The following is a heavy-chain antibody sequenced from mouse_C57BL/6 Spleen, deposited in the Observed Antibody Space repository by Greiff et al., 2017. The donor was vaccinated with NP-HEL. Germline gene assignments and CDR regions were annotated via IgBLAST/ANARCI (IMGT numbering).Heavy chain of an antibody. J-gene: IGHJ2*01. D-gene: IGHD2-3*01. V-gene: IGHV5-16*01. CDR2: INYDGSST. CDR1: GFTFSDYY. CDR3: ARTDDYFDY. Sequence: EVKLMESEGGLVQPGSSMKLSCTASGFTFSDYYMAWVRQVPEKGLEWVANINYDGSSTYYLDSLKSRFIISRDNAKNILYLQMSSLKSEDTATYYCARTDDYFDYWGQGTTLTVSS.